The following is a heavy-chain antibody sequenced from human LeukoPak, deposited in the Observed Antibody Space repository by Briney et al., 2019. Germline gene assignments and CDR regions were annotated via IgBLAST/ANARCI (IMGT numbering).Heavy chain of an antibody. CDR2: IYYSGST. Sequence: PSETLSLTRTVSGGSISSGGYYWSWIRQHPGKGLEWIGYIYYSGSTYYNPSLKSRVTISVDTSKNQFSLKLSSVTAADTAVYYCARGRGDYYDSSGYYNPNYFDYWGQGTLVTVSS. J-gene: IGHJ4*02. V-gene: IGHV4-31*03. D-gene: IGHD3-22*01. CDR1: GGSISSGGYY. CDR3: ARGRGDYYDSSGYYNPNYFDY.